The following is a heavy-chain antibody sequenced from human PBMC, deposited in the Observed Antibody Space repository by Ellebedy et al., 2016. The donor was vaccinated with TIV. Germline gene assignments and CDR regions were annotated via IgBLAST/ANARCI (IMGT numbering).Heavy chain of an antibody. V-gene: IGHV4-59*01. CDR1: GGSISSYY. CDR3: ARDRYKNSDLDAFDV. J-gene: IGHJ3*01. CDR2: VYYSGST. D-gene: IGHD2-2*02. Sequence: SETLSLTXTVSGGSISSYYWSWIRQPPGKGLEWIGYVYYSGSTNYNPSLKSRVTISGDTSKNQFSLKLTSVTAADTAIYYCARDRYKNSDLDAFDVWGQGTMVTVSS.